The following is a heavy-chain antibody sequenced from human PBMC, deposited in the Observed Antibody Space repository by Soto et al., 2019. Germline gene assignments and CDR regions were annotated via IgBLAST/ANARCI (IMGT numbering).Heavy chain of an antibody. CDR2: IYPGDSDT. CDR3: GKDSSGGGYHMDV. J-gene: IGHJ6*02. CDR1: GYSFTNYW. Sequence: GESLKISCKSSGYSFTNYWIGWVRQMPGKGLEWMGIIYPGDSDTRYSPSFQGQVTISADKSISTAYLQWSSLKASDTAMYYCGKDSSGGGYHMDVWDQGTTVTGSS. D-gene: IGHD2-15*01. V-gene: IGHV5-51*01.